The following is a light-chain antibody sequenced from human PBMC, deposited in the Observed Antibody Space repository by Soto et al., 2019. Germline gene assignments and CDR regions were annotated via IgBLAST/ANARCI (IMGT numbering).Light chain of an antibody. CDR1: QSVSSNY. Sequence: EIVLTQSPGTLSLSPGERATLSCRASQSVSSNYFAWYQQKPGQAPRLLIHGASRRATGIPARFSGSGSGTDFTLTISRLETEDFAVYYCQQYGSSLSITFGQGTRLEIK. CDR2: GAS. V-gene: IGKV3-20*01. CDR3: QQYGSSLSIT. J-gene: IGKJ5*01.